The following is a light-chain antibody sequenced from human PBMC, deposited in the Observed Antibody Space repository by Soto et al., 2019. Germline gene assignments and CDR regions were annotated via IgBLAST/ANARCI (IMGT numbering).Light chain of an antibody. V-gene: IGKV3D-15*01. Sequence: EIVMTQSPATLSVSAGERATLSCRASQSVSSNLAWYQQKPGQAPRLLIFGASTGATGVPARFSGSWSGTEFSLTSSGLQSEDFAVYYCQQYDDWPLTFGGGTRVEIK. CDR3: QQYDDWPLT. CDR1: QSVSSN. J-gene: IGKJ4*01. CDR2: GAS.